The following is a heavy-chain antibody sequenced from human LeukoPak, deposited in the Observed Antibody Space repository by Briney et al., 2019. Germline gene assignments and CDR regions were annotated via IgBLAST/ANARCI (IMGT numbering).Heavy chain of an antibody. D-gene: IGHD5-18*01. Sequence: ASVKVSCEASGYTFTGYYMHWVRQAPGQGLEWMGWMNPNSGNTGYAQKFQGRVTMTRNTSISTAYMELSSLRSEDTAVYYCARAPEETWIQLWLRMEPRSDYYYYGMDVWGQGTTVTVSS. J-gene: IGHJ6*02. V-gene: IGHV1-8*02. CDR2: MNPNSGNT. CDR1: GYTFTGYY. CDR3: ARAPEETWIQLWLRMEPRSDYYYYGMDV.